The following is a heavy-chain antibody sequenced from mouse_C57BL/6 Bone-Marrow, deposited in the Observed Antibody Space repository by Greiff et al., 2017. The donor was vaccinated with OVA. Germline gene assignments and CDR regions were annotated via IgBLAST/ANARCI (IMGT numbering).Heavy chain of an antibody. V-gene: IGHV8-8*01. CDR1: GFSLSTFGMG. D-gene: IGHD1-1*01. CDR3: ARMVTTVVARGGDWYFDV. CDR2: IWWDDDQ. J-gene: IGHJ1*03. Sequence: QVQLKESGPGILQPSQSLSLTCSFSGFSLSTFGMGVGWIRQPSGKGLEWLAHIWWDDDQYYNPALKSRPPLSKDTSKNQVFLKIANVDTADTATYYCARMVTTVVARGGDWYFDVWGTGTTVTVSS.